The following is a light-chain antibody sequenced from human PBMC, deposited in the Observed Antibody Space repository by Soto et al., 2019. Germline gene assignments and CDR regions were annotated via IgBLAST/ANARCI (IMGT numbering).Light chain of an antibody. CDR3: QQHINWPLT. CDR1: QSVSSNN. Sequence: EIVLTQSPGTLSLSPGERATLSCRASQSVSSNNLAWYQQRPGQAPRVVIYGASTRATGIPERFSGSGSGTDFTLTISRLEPEDFAVYYCQQHINWPLTFGGGTKVEIK. V-gene: IGKV3D-20*02. CDR2: GAS. J-gene: IGKJ4*01.